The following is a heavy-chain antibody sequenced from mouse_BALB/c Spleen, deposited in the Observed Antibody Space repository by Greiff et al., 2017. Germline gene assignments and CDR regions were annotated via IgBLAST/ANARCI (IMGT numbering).Heavy chain of an antibody. D-gene: IGHD1-1*01. CDR3: NVITTVFDY. Sequence: EVQLQQSGAELVRSGASVKLSCTASGFNIKDYYMHWVKQRPEQGLEWIGWIDPENGDTEYAPKFQGKATMTADTSSNTAYLQLSSLTSEDTAVYYCNVITTVFDYWGQGTTLTVSS. CDR1: GFNIKDYY. J-gene: IGHJ2*01. V-gene: IGHV14-4*02. CDR2: IDPENGDT.